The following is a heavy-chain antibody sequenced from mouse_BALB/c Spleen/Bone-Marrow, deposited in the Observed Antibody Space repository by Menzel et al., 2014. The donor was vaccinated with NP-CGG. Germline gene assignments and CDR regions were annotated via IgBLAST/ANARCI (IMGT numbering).Heavy chain of an antibody. CDR3: ASYYYGSSGFAY. Sequence: VQLQQSGAELVKPGASVKLSCTASGFNIKDTYMHWVKQRPEQGLEWIGRIDPAYGNTKYDPKFQGKATITADTSSNTAYLQLSGLTSEDTAVYYCASYYYGSSGFAYWGQGTLVTVSA. V-gene: IGHV14-3*02. J-gene: IGHJ3*01. CDR1: GFNIKDTY. D-gene: IGHD1-1*01. CDR2: IDPAYGNT.